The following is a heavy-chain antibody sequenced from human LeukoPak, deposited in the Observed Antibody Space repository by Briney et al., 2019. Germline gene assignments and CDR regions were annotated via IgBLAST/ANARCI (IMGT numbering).Heavy chain of an antibody. CDR1: GGTFSSYA. Sequence: GASVKVSSKASGGTFSSYAISWVRQAPGQGLEWMGGIIPIFGTANYAQKFQGRVTITADESTSTAYMELSSLRSEDTAVYYCAREYCSGGSCYSGHYYGMDVWGQGTTVTVSS. J-gene: IGHJ6*02. CDR3: AREYCSGGSCYSGHYYGMDV. V-gene: IGHV1-69*13. CDR2: IIPIFGTA. D-gene: IGHD2-15*01.